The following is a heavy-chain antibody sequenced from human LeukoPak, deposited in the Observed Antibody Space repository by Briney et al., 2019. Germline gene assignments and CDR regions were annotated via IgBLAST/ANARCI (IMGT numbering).Heavy chain of an antibody. V-gene: IGHV1-8*01. CDR3: ARVAGSGWWNYYYYGMDV. D-gene: IGHD6-19*01. CDR2: MNPNSGNT. Sequence: GASVKASCKASGYTFTSYDINWVRQATGQGLEWMGWMNPNSGNTGYAQKFQGRVTMTRNTSISTAYMELSSLRSEDTAVYYCARVAGSGWWNYYYYGMDVWGQGTTVTVSS. CDR1: GYTFTSYD. J-gene: IGHJ6*02.